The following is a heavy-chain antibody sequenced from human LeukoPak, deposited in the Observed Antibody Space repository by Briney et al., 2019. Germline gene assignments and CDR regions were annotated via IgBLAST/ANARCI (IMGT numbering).Heavy chain of an antibody. V-gene: IGHV1-2*02. Sequence: ASVKVSCKASGYTFTGYYMHWVRQAPGQGLEWMGWINPNSGGTNYAQKFQGRVTMTRDTSISTAYMELSRLRSDDTAVYYCASDPVSVSGAFDIWGRGTMVTVSS. CDR2: INPNSGGT. J-gene: IGHJ3*02. CDR1: GYTFTGYY. CDR3: ASDPVSVSGAFDI. D-gene: IGHD3-3*01.